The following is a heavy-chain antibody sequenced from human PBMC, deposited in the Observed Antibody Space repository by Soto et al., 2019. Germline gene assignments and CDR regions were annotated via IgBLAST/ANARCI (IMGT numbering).Heavy chain of an antibody. CDR2: MNPNSGNT. V-gene: IGHV1-8*01. CDR3: ARGPGFGRFLEWFFDY. Sequence: ASVKVSCKASGYTFTSYDINWVRQATGQGLEWMGWMNPNSGNTGYAQKFQGRVTMTRNTSISTAYMELSSLRSEDTAVYYCARGPGFGRFLEWFFDYWGQGTLVTVSS. CDR1: GYTFTSYD. J-gene: IGHJ4*02. D-gene: IGHD3-3*01.